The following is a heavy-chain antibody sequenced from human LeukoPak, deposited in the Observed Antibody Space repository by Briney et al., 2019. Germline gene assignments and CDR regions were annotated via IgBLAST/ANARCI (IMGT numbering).Heavy chain of an antibody. Sequence: GASVKVSCKASGYTFTGYYMHWVRQAPGQGLEWMGWINPNSGGTNYAQKFQGRVTMTRDTSISTAYMELSRLRSDDTAVYYCARDPHGSGSYYNRFKIYYYYMDVWGKGTTVTISS. CDR3: ARDPHGSGSYYNRFKIYYYYMDV. J-gene: IGHJ6*03. V-gene: IGHV1-2*02. CDR2: INPNSGGT. CDR1: GYTFTGYY. D-gene: IGHD3-10*01.